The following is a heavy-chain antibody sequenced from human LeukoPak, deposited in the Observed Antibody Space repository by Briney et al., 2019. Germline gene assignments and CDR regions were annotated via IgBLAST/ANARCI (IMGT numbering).Heavy chain of an antibody. CDR3: AREDITGTAFDY. CDR2: IYYSGST. D-gene: IGHD1-20*01. CDR1: GGSISSYY. Sequence: SETLSLTCTVSGGSISSYYWSWIRQPPGKGLEWIGYIYYSGSTNYNPSLKSRATISVDTSKNQFSLKLSSVTAADTAVYYCAREDITGTAFDYWGQGTLVTVSS. V-gene: IGHV4-59*01. J-gene: IGHJ4*02.